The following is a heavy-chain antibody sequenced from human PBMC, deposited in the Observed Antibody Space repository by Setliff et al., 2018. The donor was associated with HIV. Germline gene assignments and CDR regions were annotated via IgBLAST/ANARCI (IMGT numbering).Heavy chain of an antibody. Sequence: PSETLSLTCTVSGDSISRGSYYWGWIRQPPGKGLEWIGNILYGGSTYYNLSLKNRITMSVDTSKNRFSLELSSVTATDTAVYYCARPQGGLGGGAWFDPWGQGILVTVSS. CDR3: ARPQGGLGGGAWFDP. D-gene: IGHD3-10*01. CDR1: GDSISRGSYY. V-gene: IGHV4-39*01. CDR2: ILYGGST. J-gene: IGHJ5*02.